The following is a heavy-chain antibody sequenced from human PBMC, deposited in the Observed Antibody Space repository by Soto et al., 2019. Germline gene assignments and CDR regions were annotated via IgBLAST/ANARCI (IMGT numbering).Heavy chain of an antibody. CDR1: GYTFTGYY. Sequence: ASVKVSCKASGYTFTGYYMHCVRQAPGQVLEWMGWINPNSGGTNYAQKFQGRVTMTRDTSISTAYMELSRLRSDDTAVYYCARGPAHSSSSKKHYYYYYGMGVWGQGTTVTVSS. CDR3: ARGPAHSSSSKKHYYYYYGMGV. CDR2: INPNSGGT. J-gene: IGHJ6*02. V-gene: IGHV1-2*02. D-gene: IGHD6-6*01.